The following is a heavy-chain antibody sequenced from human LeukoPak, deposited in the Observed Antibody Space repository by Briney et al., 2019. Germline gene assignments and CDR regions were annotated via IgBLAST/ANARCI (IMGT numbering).Heavy chain of an antibody. Sequence: GTSVKVSCKASGFTFSNSAIQWVRQARGQRPEWIRWIIVGSGRTHYAQNLQERLTITRDMSTNTAYMELSSLRSEDTAVYYCAAELYSGTYGRCCSFAFWGQGTPVTVSS. J-gene: IGHJ4*02. CDR3: AAELYSGTYGRCCSFAF. D-gene: IGHD1-26*01. CDR1: GFTFSNSA. CDR2: IIVGSGRT. V-gene: IGHV1-58*02.